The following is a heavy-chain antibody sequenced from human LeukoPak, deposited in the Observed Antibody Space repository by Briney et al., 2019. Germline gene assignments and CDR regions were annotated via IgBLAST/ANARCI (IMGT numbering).Heavy chain of an antibody. Sequence: GASVKVSCKASGYTFISYDINWVRQATGQGLEWLGWMNPNSGNTGYAQKFQGRVTMTRNTSISTAYMELSSLRSEDTAVYYCARGRRSSSWYESVYFDYWGQGTLVTVSS. CDR2: MNPNSGNT. CDR3: ARGRRSSSWYESVYFDY. J-gene: IGHJ4*02. D-gene: IGHD6-13*01. CDR1: GYTFISYD. V-gene: IGHV1-8*01.